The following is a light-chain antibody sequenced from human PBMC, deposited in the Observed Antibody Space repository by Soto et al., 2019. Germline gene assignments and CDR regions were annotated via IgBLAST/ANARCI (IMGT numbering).Light chain of an antibody. CDR1: QSVNSGF. CDR3: QVFGSSPRYT. Sequence: EVVLTQSPGTLSLSPGERATLSCGASQSVNSGFLAWYQQKPGQAPRLLIYATSIRATGIPDRFSGSGSGTDFTLTINRLEPEDFAVYYCQVFGSSPRYTFGQGTKLEIK. V-gene: IGKV3-20*01. CDR2: ATS. J-gene: IGKJ2*01.